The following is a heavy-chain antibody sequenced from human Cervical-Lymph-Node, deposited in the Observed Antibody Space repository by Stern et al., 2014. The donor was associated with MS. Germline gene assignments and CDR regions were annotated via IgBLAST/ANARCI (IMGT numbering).Heavy chain of an antibody. CDR1: GFTFNHYA. Sequence: QMPLVESGGGVVQPGRSLRLSCAASGFTFNHYAMHWVRQAPGKGLEWVAILSYDGKKASYSDSVKGRFNVSRDNSKNTLFLQMSGLTSGDTGVYYCARGGALDYWGQGALVTVSS. CDR2: LSYDGKKA. D-gene: IGHD3-16*01. CDR3: ARGGALDY. J-gene: IGHJ4*02. V-gene: IGHV3-30*04.